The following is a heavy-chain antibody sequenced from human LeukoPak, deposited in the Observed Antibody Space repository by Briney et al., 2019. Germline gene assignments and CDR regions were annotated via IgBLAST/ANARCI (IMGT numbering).Heavy chain of an antibody. CDR1: GYTFTSYG. CDR3: AREGFNYYDSSGYYSLYYYYYGMDV. CDR2: ISVYNGNT. J-gene: IGHJ6*02. V-gene: IGHV1-18*01. Sequence: ASVKVSCKSSGYTFTSYGFSLVRQAPGQGLEWMGGISVYNGNTNYAQKLQGRVTMTTDTSTSTAYMELRSLRSDDTAVYYCAREGFNYYDSSGYYSLYYYYYGMDVWGQGTTVTVSS. D-gene: IGHD3-22*01.